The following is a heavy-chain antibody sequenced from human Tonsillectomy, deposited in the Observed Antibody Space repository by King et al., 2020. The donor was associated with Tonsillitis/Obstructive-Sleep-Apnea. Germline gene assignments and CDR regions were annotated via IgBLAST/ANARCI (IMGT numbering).Heavy chain of an antibody. D-gene: IGHD1-26*01. CDR2: IYYSGST. CDR1: GGSISSSSYY. V-gene: IGHV4-39*01. CDR3: ARPGWATRLSYAFDS. J-gene: IGHJ3*02. Sequence: QLQESGPGLVKPSETLSLTCTVSGGSISSSSYYWGWIRQPPGKGLEWIGSIYYSGSTYYNPSLKSRVTISVDTSKNQFSLKLSSVTAADTAVYYCARPGWATRLSYAFDSWGQGTMVTVSS.